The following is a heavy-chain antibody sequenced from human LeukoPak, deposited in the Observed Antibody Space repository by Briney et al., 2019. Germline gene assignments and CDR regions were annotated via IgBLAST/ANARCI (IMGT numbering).Heavy chain of an antibody. J-gene: IGHJ5*01. CDR2: IIPIFGTA. Sequence: ASVKVSCKASGGTFSSYAISWVRQAPGQGLEWMGGIIPIFGTANYAQKFQGRVTITADNSTSTAYMELSSLRSEDTAVYYCARDGYCSGGSCYLSWFDPWGQGTLVTVSS. V-gene: IGHV1-69*06. CDR3: ARDGYCSGGSCYLSWFDP. D-gene: IGHD2-15*01. CDR1: GGTFSSYA.